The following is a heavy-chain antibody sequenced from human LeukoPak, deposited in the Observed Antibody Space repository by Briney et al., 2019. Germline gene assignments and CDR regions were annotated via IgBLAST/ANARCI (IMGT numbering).Heavy chain of an antibody. Sequence: ETLSLTCVVSGDYTSSSKWWCWVRQAPGKGLEWVANIKQDGSEKYYVDSVKGRFTISRDNAKNSLYLQMNSLRAEDTAVYYCAKIMVRGLPDAFDIWGQGTMVTVSS. D-gene: IGHD3-10*01. V-gene: IGHV3-7*01. CDR3: AKIMVRGLPDAFDI. J-gene: IGHJ3*02. CDR1: GDYTSSSKW. CDR2: IKQDGSEK.